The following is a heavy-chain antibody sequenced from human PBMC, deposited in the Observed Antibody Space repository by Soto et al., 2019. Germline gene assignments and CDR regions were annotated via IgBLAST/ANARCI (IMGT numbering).Heavy chain of an antibody. CDR2: ISSSGSTI. CDR3: ARAGGYSCYDIDSPSGGSRYYYYYMDV. V-gene: IGHV3-11*01. CDR1: GFTFSDYY. Sequence: QVQLVESGGGLVKPGGSLRLSCAASGFTFSDYYMSWIRQAPGKGLEWVAYISSSGSTIYYADSVKGRFTISRDNAKNSMYLQMNSLRAEDTAVYYCARAGGYSCYDIDSPSGGSRYYYYYMDVWGKGTTVTVSS. J-gene: IGHJ6*03. D-gene: IGHD5-12*01.